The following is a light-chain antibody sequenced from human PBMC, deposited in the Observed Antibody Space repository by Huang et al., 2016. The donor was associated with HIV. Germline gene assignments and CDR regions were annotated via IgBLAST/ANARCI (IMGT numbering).Light chain of an antibody. CDR1: QESSNY. Sequence: DIQMTQSPSSLSASVGDRVTITCQASQESSNYLNWYQQTPGKAPKVLFYYASNLETGVPSRFSGSGSGTDFTFTISSLQPEDIATYYCQQYNNLPTFGPGTKVHIK. V-gene: IGKV1-33*01. J-gene: IGKJ3*01. CDR2: YAS. CDR3: QQYNNLPT.